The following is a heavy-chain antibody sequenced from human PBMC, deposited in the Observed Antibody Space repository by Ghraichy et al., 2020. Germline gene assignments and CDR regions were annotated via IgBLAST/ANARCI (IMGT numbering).Heavy chain of an antibody. Sequence: SETLSLTCTVSGGSISSYYWSWIRQPPGKGLEWIGFIYYSGSTNYNPSLKSRVTISVDTSKNHFSLKLSSVTAADTAMYYCARPQAGTGGEWFYPWGQGTLVTVSS. V-gene: IGHV4-59*08. D-gene: IGHD6-19*01. CDR3: ARPQAGTGGEWFYP. J-gene: IGHJ5*02. CDR2: IYYSGST. CDR1: GGSISSYY.